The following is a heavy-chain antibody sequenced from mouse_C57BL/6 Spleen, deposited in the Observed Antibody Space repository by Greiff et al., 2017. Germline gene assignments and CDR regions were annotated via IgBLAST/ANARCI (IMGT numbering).Heavy chain of an antibody. Sequence: ESGPGLVKPSQSLSLPCSVTGYSITSGYYWNWIRQFPGNKLEWMGDISYDGSNNYNPSLKNRISITRDTSKNQFFLKLNSVTTEDTATYYCARGGASYPWFAYWGQGTLVTVSA. J-gene: IGHJ3*01. CDR1: GYSITSGYY. CDR2: ISYDGSN. D-gene: IGHD2-12*01. CDR3: ARGGASYPWFAY. V-gene: IGHV3-6*01.